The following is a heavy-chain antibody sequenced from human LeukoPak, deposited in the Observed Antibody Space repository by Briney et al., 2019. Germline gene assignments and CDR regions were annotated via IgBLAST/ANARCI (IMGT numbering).Heavy chain of an antibody. CDR1: GGSISSYY. J-gene: IGHJ3*02. V-gene: IGHV4-59*01. CDR3: ARYSSGWCDAFDI. D-gene: IGHD6-19*01. Sequence: SETLSLTCTVSGGSISSYYWSWIRQPPGKGLEWIGYIYYSGSANYNPSLKSRVTISVDTSKNQFSLKLSSVTAADTAVYYCARYSSGWCDAFDIWGQGTMVTVSS. CDR2: IYYSGSA.